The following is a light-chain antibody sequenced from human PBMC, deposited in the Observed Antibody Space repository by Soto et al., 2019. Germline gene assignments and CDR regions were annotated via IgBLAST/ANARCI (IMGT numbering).Light chain of an antibody. J-gene: IGLJ2*01. CDR1: SGCSSYI. CDR2: LEGSGSY. V-gene: IGLV4-60*02. CDR3: ETWDSNTRV. Sequence: QPVLTQSSSASASLGSSVKLTCTLSSGCSSYIIGWHQQQPGKAPRYLMKLEGSGSYNKGSGVPDRFSGSSSGADRYLTISNLQFEDEANYYCETWDSNTRVFGGGTKLTVL.